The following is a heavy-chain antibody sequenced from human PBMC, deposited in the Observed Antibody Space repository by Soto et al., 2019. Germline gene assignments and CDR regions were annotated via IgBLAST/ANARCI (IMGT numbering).Heavy chain of an antibody. CDR3: AKDHCSSGSCYSRRLDY. Sequence: QVQLVESGGGVVQPGRSLRLSCAASGLTFSTYGMHWVRQAPGKGLEWVAVISYDGSNKYYADSVKGRFTISRDNSKNTLYLQMNSLRPEDTAVYYCAKDHCSSGSCYSRRLDYWGQGTLVTVSS. V-gene: IGHV3-30*18. CDR2: ISYDGSNK. J-gene: IGHJ4*02. D-gene: IGHD2-15*01. CDR1: GLTFSTYG.